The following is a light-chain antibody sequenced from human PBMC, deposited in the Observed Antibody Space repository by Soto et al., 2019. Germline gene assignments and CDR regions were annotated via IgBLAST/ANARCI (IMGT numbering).Light chain of an antibody. J-gene: IGLJ3*02. Sequence: QSALTQPASVSGSPGQSITFSCTGTSSDIGSYNYVSWYQQHPGKVPKLMIYGVSNRPSGVSNRFSGSKSGNTASLTSSGLQTEDEADYFCSSYRSSATRVFGGGTKVTVL. CDR3: SSYRSSATRV. CDR1: SSDIGSYNY. CDR2: GVS. V-gene: IGLV2-14*03.